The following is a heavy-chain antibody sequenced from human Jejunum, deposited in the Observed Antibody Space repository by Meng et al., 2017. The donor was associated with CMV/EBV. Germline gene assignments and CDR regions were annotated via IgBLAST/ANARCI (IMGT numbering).Heavy chain of an antibody. Sequence: VQLLESGGDLVQPGGSLRLSCAASGFSFSTSTMSWVRQAPGKGLEWVSSISGSGDTTFYADSVKGRFTISRDNSKNTLYLQMNSLRAEDTAIYYCAKMVNYWGQGALVTVSS. D-gene: IGHD2-8*01. CDR2: ISGSGDTT. V-gene: IGHV3-23*01. CDR1: GFSFSTST. J-gene: IGHJ4*02. CDR3: AKMVNY.